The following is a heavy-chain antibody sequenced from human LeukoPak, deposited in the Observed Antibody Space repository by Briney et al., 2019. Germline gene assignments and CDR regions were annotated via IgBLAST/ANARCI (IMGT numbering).Heavy chain of an antibody. V-gene: IGHV3-23*01. D-gene: IGHD3-10*01. J-gene: IGHJ3*02. CDR3: AKDDRYYGSGSYPAFDI. CDR1: GFTFSSYA. Sequence: GGSLRLSCAASGFTFSSYAMSWVRQAPGKGLEWVSAISGSGGSTYYADSVKGRFTISRDNSKNTLYLQMNSLRAEDTAVYYCAKDDRYYGSGSYPAFDIWGQGTMVTVSS. CDR2: ISGSGGST.